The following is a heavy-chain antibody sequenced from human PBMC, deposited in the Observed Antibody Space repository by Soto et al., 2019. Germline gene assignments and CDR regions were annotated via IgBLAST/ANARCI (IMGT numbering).Heavy chain of an antibody. CDR1: GYRFTTYD. V-gene: IGHV1-3*01. CDR3: ARDNGYYDL. Sequence: GSCEVSGYRFTTYDRNRVRVVPGQRLEWLGWINAGNGNTKYSQKFQGRVTITGDTSARTAFMELRGLTFVDTAVYFRARDNGYYDLWGQGTRVNGSA. CDR2: INAGNGNT. J-gene: IGHJ4*02.